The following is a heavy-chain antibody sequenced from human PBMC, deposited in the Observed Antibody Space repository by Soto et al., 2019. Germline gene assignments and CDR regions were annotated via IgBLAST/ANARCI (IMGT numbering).Heavy chain of an antibody. CDR1: GFTFSSYG. V-gene: IGHV3-30*18. CDR2: ISYDGSNK. CDR3: AKDRNPMVRGWGSWLDV. Sequence: SGGSLRLSCAASGFTFSSYGMHWVRQAPGKGLEWVAVISYDGSNKYYADSVKGRFTISRDNSKNTLYLQMNSLRAEDTAVYYCAKDRNPMVRGWGSWLDVWGQGTTVTVSS. D-gene: IGHD3-10*01. J-gene: IGHJ6*02.